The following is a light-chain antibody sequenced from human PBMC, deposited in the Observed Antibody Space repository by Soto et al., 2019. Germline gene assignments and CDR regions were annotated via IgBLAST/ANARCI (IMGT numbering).Light chain of an antibody. J-gene: IGKJ4*01. CDR1: QSIRSY. Sequence: DNQMTQSPSSLSASVGDRVTITCRASQSIRSYLNWYQQKPGKVPKLLIYAASSLQSGVPSRFSGSGSGTDFTLTITSLQPEDFATYYCQQSYSAPPTFGGGTKVDIK. CDR2: AAS. V-gene: IGKV1-39*01. CDR3: QQSYSAPPT.